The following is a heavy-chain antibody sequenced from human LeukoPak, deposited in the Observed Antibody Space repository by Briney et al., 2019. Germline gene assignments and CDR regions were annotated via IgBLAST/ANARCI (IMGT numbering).Heavy chain of an antibody. Sequence: GGSLRLSCAASGFTFSSYAMSWVRQAPGKGLEWVSAISGSGGSTYYADSVKGRFTISRDNSKNTLYLQVNSLRAEDTAVYYCAKARSTMIVVVIPFDYWGQGTLVTVSS. CDR1: GFTFSSYA. J-gene: IGHJ4*02. V-gene: IGHV3-23*01. CDR3: AKARSTMIVVVIPFDY. CDR2: ISGSGGST. D-gene: IGHD3-22*01.